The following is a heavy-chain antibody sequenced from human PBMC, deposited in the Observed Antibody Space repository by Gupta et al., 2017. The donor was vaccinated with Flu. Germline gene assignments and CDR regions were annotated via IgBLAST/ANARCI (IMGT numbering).Heavy chain of an antibody. V-gene: IGHV3-23*01. CDR2: ISGSGGST. J-gene: IGHJ4*02. CDR3: ASDPHPTYIVVVVAAPGGY. D-gene: IGHD2-15*01. Sequence: GLEWVSAISGSGGSTYYADSVKGRFTISRDNSKNTLYLQMNSLRAEDTAVYYCASDPHPTYIVVVVAAPGGYWGQGTLVTVSS.